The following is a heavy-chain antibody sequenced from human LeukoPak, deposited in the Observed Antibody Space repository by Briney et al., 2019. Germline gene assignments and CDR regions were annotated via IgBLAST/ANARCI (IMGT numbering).Heavy chain of an antibody. Sequence: GGSLRLSCAASGFTFSNYWMNWGRQAPGKGLEWGANINQDVSEKYYVDSVTGRFTISRDSAKPSLYLQMNSLRAEETAVYYCVRGRFKYGWGLDVWGQGTTVTVSS. V-gene: IGHV3-7*01. CDR2: INQDVSEK. D-gene: IGHD3-3*01. CDR1: GFTFSNYW. CDR3: VRGRFKYGWGLDV. J-gene: IGHJ6*02.